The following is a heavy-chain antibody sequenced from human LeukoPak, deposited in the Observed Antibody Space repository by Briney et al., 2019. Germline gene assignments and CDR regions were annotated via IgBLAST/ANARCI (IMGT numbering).Heavy chain of an antibody. D-gene: IGHD3-10*01. CDR3: ARGGTVVRGVPDY. J-gene: IGHJ4*02. V-gene: IGHV1-18*01. CDR1: GCTFTSYG. Sequence: ASVKVSCKASGCTFTSYGISWVRQAPGQGLEWMGWISAYNGNTNYAQKLQGRVTMTRDTSTSTVYMELSNLTSEDTAIYYCARGGTVVRGVPDYWGQGTLVPVSS. CDR2: ISAYNGNT.